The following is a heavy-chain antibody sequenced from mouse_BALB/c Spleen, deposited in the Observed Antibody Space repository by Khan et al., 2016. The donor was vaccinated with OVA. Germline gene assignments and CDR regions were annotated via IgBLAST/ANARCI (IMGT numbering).Heavy chain of an antibody. Sequence: QVQLKQSGAELVKPGASVRLSCKASGYTFTSYYLYWVKQRPGQGLEWIGDINPSNGGTNFNEKFKNKATLTVDKSSSTAYMQLSSLTSEDSAVYYCTIAGYGTCAYWGQGTLVTVSA. J-gene: IGHJ3*01. CDR3: TIAGYGTCAY. V-gene: IGHV1S81*02. D-gene: IGHD2-1*01. CDR2: INPSNGGT. CDR1: GYTFTSYY.